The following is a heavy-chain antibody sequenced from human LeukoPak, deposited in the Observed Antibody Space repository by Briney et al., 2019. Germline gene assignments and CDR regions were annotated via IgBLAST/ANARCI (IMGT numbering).Heavy chain of an antibody. CDR1: GFTFSSYA. Sequence: GGSLRLSCAASGFTFSSYAMSWVRPAPGKGLEWVSTISGSGGSTYYADSVKGRFTISRDNSKNTLYPQMNSLRAEDTAVYYCAKDIRSSGWSKYSDYWGQGTLVTVSS. J-gene: IGHJ4*02. V-gene: IGHV3-23*01. CDR3: AKDIRSSGWSKYSDY. CDR2: ISGSGGST. D-gene: IGHD6-19*01.